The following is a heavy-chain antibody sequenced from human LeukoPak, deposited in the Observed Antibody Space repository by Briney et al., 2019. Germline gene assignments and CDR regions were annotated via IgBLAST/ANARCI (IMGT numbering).Heavy chain of an antibody. V-gene: IGHV3-23*01. D-gene: IGHD3-22*01. CDR3: ARVPRVNSSGYYAFDI. J-gene: IGHJ3*02. CDR2: VSSSGSST. Sequence: GGSLRLSCAASGFIFSTYAMSWVRQAPGRGLEWVSGVSSSGSSTYYADSVKGRFTISRDNSRNTLYLQMNSLRAEDTAVYYCARVPRVNSSGYYAFDIWGQGTMVTVSS. CDR1: GFIFSTYA.